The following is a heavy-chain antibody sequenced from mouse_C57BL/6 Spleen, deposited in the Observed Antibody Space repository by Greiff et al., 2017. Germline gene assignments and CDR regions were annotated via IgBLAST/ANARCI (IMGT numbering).Heavy chain of an antibody. V-gene: IGHV1-54*01. Sequence: QVQLQQSGAELVRPGTSVKVSCKASGYAFTNYLIEWVKQRPGQGLEWIGVINPGSGGTNYNEKFKGKATLTADKSSSTAYMQLSRLTSEDSAVYFCARGDWDSGYWGQGTTLTVSS. D-gene: IGHD4-1*01. J-gene: IGHJ2*01. CDR1: GYAFTNYL. CDR2: INPGSGGT. CDR3: ARGDWDSGY.